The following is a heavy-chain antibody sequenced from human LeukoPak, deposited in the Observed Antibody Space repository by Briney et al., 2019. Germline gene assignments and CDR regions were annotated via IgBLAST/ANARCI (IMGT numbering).Heavy chain of an antibody. D-gene: IGHD3-22*01. Sequence: GGSLRLFCAASGFTFSSYGMHWVRQAPGKGLEWVANKKQDGSEKYYVDSVKGRFTISRDNAKNSLYLQMNSLRAEDTAVYYCARLELGAYYDSSGHLWGQGTLVTVSS. CDR1: GFTFSSYG. CDR2: KKQDGSEK. J-gene: IGHJ4*02. CDR3: ARLELGAYYDSSGHL. V-gene: IGHV3-7*01.